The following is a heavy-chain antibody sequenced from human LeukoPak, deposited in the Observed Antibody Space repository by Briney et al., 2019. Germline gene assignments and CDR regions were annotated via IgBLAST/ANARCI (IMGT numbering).Heavy chain of an antibody. J-gene: IGHJ4*02. CDR2: ISYDGSNE. D-gene: IGHD2-21*01. Sequence: GGSLRLSCAASGFTFSTYGMHWARQAPGKGLEWVAVISYDGSNEYYADSVKGRFTISRDNSKNTLYLQMSSLRAEDTAVYYCAKEFNRGLPDYWGQGTLVTVPS. CDR3: AKEFNRGLPDY. V-gene: IGHV3-30*18. CDR1: GFTFSTYG.